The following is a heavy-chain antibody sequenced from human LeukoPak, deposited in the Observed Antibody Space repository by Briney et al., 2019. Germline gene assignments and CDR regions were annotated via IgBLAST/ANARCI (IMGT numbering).Heavy chain of an antibody. D-gene: IGHD1-26*01. CDR3: ATLAGES. Sequence: SETLSLTCTVSGGSIISSAYSWGWIRQPPGKGLEYIGNVYYSGSAYYHPSLKSRVTLSVDASNNQFSLRLRSVTAADTAVYYCATLAGESWGQGTLVTVSS. CDR1: GGSIISSAYS. J-gene: IGHJ5*02. V-gene: IGHV4-39*01. CDR2: VYYSGSA.